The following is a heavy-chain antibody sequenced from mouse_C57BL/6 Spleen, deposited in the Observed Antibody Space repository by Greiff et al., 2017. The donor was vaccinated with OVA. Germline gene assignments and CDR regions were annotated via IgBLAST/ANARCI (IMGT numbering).Heavy chain of an antibody. CDR2: IDPEDGDT. Sequence: EVQLQQSGAELVRPGASVKLSCTASGFNIKDYYMHWVKQRPEQGLEWIGRIDPEDGDTEYAQKLQGKATMTADTSSNTAYLQLSSLTSEDTAVYYCTRDYDGAWFAYWGQGTLVTVSA. CDR3: TRDYDGAWFAY. J-gene: IGHJ3*01. CDR1: GFNIKDYY. D-gene: IGHD2-4*01. V-gene: IGHV14-1*01.